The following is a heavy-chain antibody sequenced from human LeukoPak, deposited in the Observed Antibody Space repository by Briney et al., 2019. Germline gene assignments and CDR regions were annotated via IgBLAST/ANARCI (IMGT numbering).Heavy chain of an antibody. CDR2: INTNTGNS. D-gene: IGHD3-10*01. V-gene: IGHV7-4-1*02. J-gene: IGHJ4*02. CDR1: GYTFNTYG. CDR3: ARGSIGAPHHFDY. Sequence: ASVKVSCKASGYTFNTYGMNWVRQAPGQGLEWMGWINTNTGNSTYAQGFTGRFVFSLDTSVSTAYLQIISLKAEDTAVYYCARGSIGAPHHFDYWGQGTLVTVSS.